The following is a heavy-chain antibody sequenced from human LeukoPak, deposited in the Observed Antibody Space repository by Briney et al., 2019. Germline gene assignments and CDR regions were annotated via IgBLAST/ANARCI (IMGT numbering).Heavy chain of an antibody. V-gene: IGHV1-2*02. J-gene: IGHJ4*02. CDR2: INPNSGGT. CDR3: ARDCCGYETFDY. CDR1: GYTFTGYY. D-gene: IGHD5-12*01. Sequence: ASVTVSCKASGYTFTGYYMHWVRQAPGQGLEWMGWINPNSGGTNYAQKFQGRVTMTRDTSISTAYMELSRLRSDDTAVYYCARDCCGYETFDYWGQGTLVTVSS.